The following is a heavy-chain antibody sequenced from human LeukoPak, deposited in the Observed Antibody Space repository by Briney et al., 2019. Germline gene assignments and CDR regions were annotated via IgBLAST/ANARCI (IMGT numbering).Heavy chain of an antibody. V-gene: IGHV4-59*08. CDR2: IYYSGST. CDR1: GGSMNTYH. Sequence: SEALSLTCSVSGGSMNTYHWSWIRQTPGKGLDWIVFIYYSGSTIYNPSLKSRLTISLDMSKSQFSLKLSSVTAADTAVYYCARWSRVGLIAGYAFDIWGEGTMVTVSS. J-gene: IGHJ3*02. CDR3: ARWSRVGLIAGYAFDI. D-gene: IGHD1-26*01.